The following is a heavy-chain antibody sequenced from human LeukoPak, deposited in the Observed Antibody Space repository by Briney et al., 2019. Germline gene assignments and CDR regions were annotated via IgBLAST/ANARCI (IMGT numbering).Heavy chain of an antibody. V-gene: IGHV3-23*01. CDR3: AKDQNTVATAPFDY. D-gene: IGHD4-17*01. CDR2: INSAGST. CDR1: GFTFSSYA. J-gene: IGHJ4*02. Sequence: GGSLRLSCAASGFTFSSYAMSWVRQAPGKGLEWVSAINSAGSTYYGDSVRGRFTISRDNSKNVLYLQMNSLRAEGTAPYYCAKDQNTVATAPFDYWGQGTLVTVSS.